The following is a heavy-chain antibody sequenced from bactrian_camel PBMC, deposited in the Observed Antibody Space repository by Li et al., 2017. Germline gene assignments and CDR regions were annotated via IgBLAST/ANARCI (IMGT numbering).Heavy chain of an antibody. CDR3: AASGGGQLGRWCYEFPVNWVSWLYN. CDR1: GFPDPSSWC. Sequence: HVQLVESGGGLVQPGGSLRLSCIASGFPDPSSWCMGWFRQSPGKQREGVAIIYTGTKSVYGDTTYYPDSVKGRFTISRDGAKGPLYLQMDSLKPEDTAMYHCAASGGGQLGRWCYEFPVNWVSWLYNWGRGTQVTVS. CDR2: IYTGTKSVYGDTT. J-gene: IGHJ4*01. D-gene: IGHD3*01. V-gene: IGHV3S1*01.